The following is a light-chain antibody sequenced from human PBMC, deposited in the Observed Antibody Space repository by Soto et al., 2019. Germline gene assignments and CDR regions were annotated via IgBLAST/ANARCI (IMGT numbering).Light chain of an antibody. Sequence: EIVMTQSPATLSVSPGERATLSCRASQNIRSNLAWYQQKPGQAPRLLMYGASTRSTGISPRFSGSGSGTEFTLTISSLQSEDFAIYYCQQYKSLYTFGQGTKLQIK. CDR3: QQYKSLYT. CDR1: QNIRSN. J-gene: IGKJ2*01. CDR2: GAS. V-gene: IGKV3-15*01.